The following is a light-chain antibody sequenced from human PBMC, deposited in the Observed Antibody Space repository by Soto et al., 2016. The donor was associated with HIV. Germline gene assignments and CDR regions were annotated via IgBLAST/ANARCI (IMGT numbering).Light chain of an antibody. CDR2: ASS. V-gene: IGKV1-12*01. CDR1: EDIESW. J-gene: IGKJ2*01. CDR3: QQAYSFPHT. Sequence: DIQMTQSPSSVSAYVGGSVTITCRASEDIESWLAWYQQKPGGPPKLLIYASSRLTGGVPSRFRGGGSGTKFTLAIEDIQPDDIATYYCQQAYSFPHTFGQGTKVE.